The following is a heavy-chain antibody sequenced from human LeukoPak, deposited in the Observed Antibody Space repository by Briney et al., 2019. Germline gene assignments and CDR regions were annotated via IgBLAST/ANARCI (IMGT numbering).Heavy chain of an antibody. CDR3: ARGFTVTDAFDI. CDR1: GFTFSSYG. D-gene: IGHD4-17*01. CDR2: ISYDGSNK. V-gene: IGHV3-30*03. Sequence: GGSLRLSCAASGFTFSSYGMHWVRQAPGKGLEWVAVISYDGSNKYYADSVKGRFTISRDNSKNTLYLQMNSLRAEDTAVYYCARGFTVTDAFDIWGQGTMVTVSS. J-gene: IGHJ3*02.